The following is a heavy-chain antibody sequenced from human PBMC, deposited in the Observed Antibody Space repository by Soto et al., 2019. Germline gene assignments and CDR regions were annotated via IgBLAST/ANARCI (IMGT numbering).Heavy chain of an antibody. CDR2: IYYSGST. V-gene: IGHV4-59*08. CDR1: GGSISSYY. D-gene: IGHD2-15*01. CDR3: ARRACSGGSCYSSFDY. Sequence: SETLSLTCTVSGGSISSYYWSWIRQPPGKGLEWIGYIYYSGSTNYNPSLKSRVTISVDTSKNQFSLKLSSVTAADTAVYYCARRACSGGSCYSSFDYWGQGTLVTVSS. J-gene: IGHJ4*02.